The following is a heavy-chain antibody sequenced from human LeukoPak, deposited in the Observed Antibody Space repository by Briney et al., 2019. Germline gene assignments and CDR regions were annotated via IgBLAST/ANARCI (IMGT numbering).Heavy chain of an antibody. CDR1: GPTLSSYA. J-gene: IGHJ6*02. CDR3: ANLYYYYGMDV. CDR2: ISGSGGST. Sequence: GPSLRLSCAASGPTLSSYAMTCVRQGPGNGLEWVSTISGSGGSTYYADSVKGRFTISRDNSKNTLYLQMNSLRAEDTAVYDCANLYYYYGMDVWGQGTTVTVSS. V-gene: IGHV3-23*01.